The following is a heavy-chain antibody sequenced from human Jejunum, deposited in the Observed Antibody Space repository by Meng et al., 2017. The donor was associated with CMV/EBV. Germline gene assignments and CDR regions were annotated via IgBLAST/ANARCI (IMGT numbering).Heavy chain of an antibody. V-gene: IGHV3-21*01. J-gene: IGHJ6*02. CDR3: ARVGLLPNAINYVMDV. Sequence: FSFSTYSMQWVRQPPGKGLEWVSSISYRSDYIYYVDSVKGRFTVSRDNAKNSLYLQMNNLRAEDTAVYFCARVGLLPNAINYVMDVWGQGTTVTVSS. CDR1: FSFSTYS. D-gene: IGHD2-8*01. CDR2: ISYRSDYI.